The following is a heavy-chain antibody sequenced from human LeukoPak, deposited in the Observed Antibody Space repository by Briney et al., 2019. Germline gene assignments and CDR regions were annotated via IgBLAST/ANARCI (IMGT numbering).Heavy chain of an antibody. J-gene: IGHJ6*04. CDR1: GFTFSSYA. D-gene: IGHD2-8*01. CDR2: ISGSGGST. CDR3: AKHAEDIVLMVYAPMDV. V-gene: IGHV3-23*01. Sequence: PGGSLRLSCAASGFTFSSYAMSWVRQAPGKGLEWVSAISGSGGSTYYAGSVKGRFTISRDNSKNTLYLQMNSLRAEDTAVYYCAKHAEDIVLMVYAPMDVWGKGTTVTVSS.